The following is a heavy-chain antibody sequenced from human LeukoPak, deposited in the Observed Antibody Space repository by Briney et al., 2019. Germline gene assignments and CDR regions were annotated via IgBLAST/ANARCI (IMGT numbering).Heavy chain of an antibody. CDR3: ARGWHRAGQLWFNY. CDR2: ISSSSSYT. J-gene: IGHJ4*02. CDR1: GFTFSDYY. V-gene: IGHV3-11*06. Sequence: GGSLRLSCAASGFTFSDYYMSWIRRAPGKGLEWVAYISSSSSYTNYADSVKGRSTISKDYAKNSLYQQMNSLRAEDTAVYYCARGWHRAGQLWFNYWGQGTLVTVSS. D-gene: IGHD5-18*01.